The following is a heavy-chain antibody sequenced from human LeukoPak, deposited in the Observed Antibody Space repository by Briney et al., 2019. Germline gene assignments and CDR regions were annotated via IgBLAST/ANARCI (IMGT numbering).Heavy chain of an antibody. Sequence: SQTLSLTCTVSGGSISSGSYYWSWIRQPAGKGLEWIGRIYTSGSTNYNPSLKSRATISVDTSKNQFSLKLSSVTAADTAVYYCARGIGGYSGYDPRNWFDPWGQGTLVTVSS. CDR3: ARGIGGYSGYDPRNWFDP. V-gene: IGHV4-61*02. CDR1: GGSISSGSYY. J-gene: IGHJ5*02. CDR2: IYTSGST. D-gene: IGHD5-12*01.